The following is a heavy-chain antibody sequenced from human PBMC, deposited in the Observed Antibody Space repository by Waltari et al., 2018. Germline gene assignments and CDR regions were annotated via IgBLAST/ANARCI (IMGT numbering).Heavy chain of an antibody. CDR3: ASSQQLAWYYFDY. Sequence: QLQLQESGPGLVKPSETLSLTCPVSGGSVRRHSWRWIRQPPGKGLGWIGRIYHSGSTYCDPSRRRRVTISVDTSKNQFSLKLSSVTAADAAVYYCASSQQLAWYYFDYWGQGTLVTVSS. CDR2: IYHSGST. D-gene: IGHD6-13*01. J-gene: IGHJ4*02. CDR1: GGSVRRHS. V-gene: IGHV4-38-2*01.